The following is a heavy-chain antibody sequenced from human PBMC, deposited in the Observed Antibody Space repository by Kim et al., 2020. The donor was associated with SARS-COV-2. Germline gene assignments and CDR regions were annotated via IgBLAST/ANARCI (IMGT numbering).Heavy chain of an antibody. Sequence: TSSPSFQGQVTISADKSISPAYLQWGSLKASDTAMYYCARSVWFGGGFDPWGQGTLVTVSS. CDR3: ARSVWFGGGFDP. D-gene: IGHD3-10*01. V-gene: IGHV5-51*01. J-gene: IGHJ5*02.